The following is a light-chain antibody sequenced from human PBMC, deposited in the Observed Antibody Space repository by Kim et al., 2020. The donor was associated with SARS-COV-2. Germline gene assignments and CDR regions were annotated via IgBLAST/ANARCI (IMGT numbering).Light chain of an antibody. CDR2: AAS. CDR3: QQSYSIVT. J-gene: IGKJ4*01. CDR1: QSISFY. V-gene: IGKV1-39*01. Sequence: SVGSKVTLPCQRSQSISFYLSWYQQKPRKAPKLLIDAASTLQSGVPSRFSGSGSGTDFTLTISSLQLEDFATYYCQQSYSIVTFGGGTKVDIK.